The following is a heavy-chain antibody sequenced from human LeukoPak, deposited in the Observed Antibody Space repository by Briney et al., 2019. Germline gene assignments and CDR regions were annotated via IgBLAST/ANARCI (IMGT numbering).Heavy chain of an antibody. J-gene: IGHJ4*02. V-gene: IGHV4-39*01. Sequence: SETLSLTCTVSGGSISSSSYSWGWIRQPPGKGLEWIGSIYYSGSTYYNPSLKSRVTISVDTSKNQFSLKPSFVTAADTAVYYCARQRAIAAGGDYWGQGTLVTVSS. CDR2: IYYSGST. CDR1: GGSISSSSYS. D-gene: IGHD6-13*01. CDR3: ARQRAIAAGGDY.